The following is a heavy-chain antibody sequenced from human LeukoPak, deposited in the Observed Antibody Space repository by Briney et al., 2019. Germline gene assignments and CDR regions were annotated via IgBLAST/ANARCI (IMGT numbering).Heavy chain of an antibody. CDR1: GGSISSYY. J-gene: IGHJ4*02. Sequence: SETLSLTCTVSGGSISSYYWSWIRQPAGKGLEWIGRIYTSGSTNYNPSLKSRVTMSVDTSKNQFSLKLSSVTAADTAVYYCARDRPYGSGSYFLFDYRGQGTLVTVSS. D-gene: IGHD3-10*01. CDR3: ARDRPYGSGSYFLFDY. CDR2: IYTSGST. V-gene: IGHV4-4*07.